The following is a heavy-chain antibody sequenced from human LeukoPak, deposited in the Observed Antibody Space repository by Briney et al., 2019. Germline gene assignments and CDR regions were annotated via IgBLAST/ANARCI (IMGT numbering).Heavy chain of an antibody. J-gene: IGHJ4*02. V-gene: IGHV1-24*01. Sequence: VASVKVSCKVSGYTLTELSMHWVRQAPGKGLEWMGGFDPEDGETIYAQKFQGRVTMTEDTSTDTAYMELSSLRSEDTAVYYCATRGGSPGGYYFDYWGQGTLVTVSS. CDR2: FDPEDGET. CDR3: ATRGGSPGGYYFDY. D-gene: IGHD3-10*01. CDR1: GYTLTELS.